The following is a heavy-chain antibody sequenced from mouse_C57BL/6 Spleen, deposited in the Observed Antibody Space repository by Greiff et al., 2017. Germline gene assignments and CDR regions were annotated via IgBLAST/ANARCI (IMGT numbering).Heavy chain of an antibody. J-gene: IGHJ4*01. V-gene: IGHV1-64*01. CDR1: GYTFTSYW. Sequence: QVQLQQPGAELVKPGASVKLSCKASGYTFTSYWMHWVKQRPGQGLEWIGMIHPNSGSTNYNEKFKSKATLTVDKSSSTAYMQLSSLTSEDSAVYYCSRRGNMYDYDGGYAMDYWGQGTSVTVSS. D-gene: IGHD2-4*01. CDR2: IHPNSGST. CDR3: SRRGNMYDYDGGYAMDY.